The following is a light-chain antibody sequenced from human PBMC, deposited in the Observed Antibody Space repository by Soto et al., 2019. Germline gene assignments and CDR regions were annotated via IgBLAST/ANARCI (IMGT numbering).Light chain of an antibody. Sequence: QSVLTQPPSASGSPGQSVTISCTGTSSDVGGYNYVSWYQQHPSKAPKLMIYEVSKRPSGVPFRFSGSKSGNTASLIVFGLQAEDEADYYCSSYAGSNNPFVFGTGTKVTVL. V-gene: IGLV2-8*01. J-gene: IGLJ1*01. CDR1: SSDVGGYNY. CDR2: EVS. CDR3: SSYAGSNNPFV.